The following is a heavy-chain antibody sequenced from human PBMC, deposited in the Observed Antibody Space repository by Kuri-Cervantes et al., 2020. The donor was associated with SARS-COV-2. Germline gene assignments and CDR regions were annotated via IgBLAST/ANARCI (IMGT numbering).Heavy chain of an antibody. CDR1: GFDFGNYV. D-gene: IGHD3-16*01. CDR3: ASGLIRDY. Sequence: GESLKISCVVSGFDFGNYVMNWVRQAPGKGLEWISYITSRSSTIYYADSVKCRFTISRDNAKNSLCLQMNSLRAEDTAVYYCASGLIRDYWGQGTLVTVSS. V-gene: IGHV3-48*01. CDR2: ITSRSSTI. J-gene: IGHJ4*02.